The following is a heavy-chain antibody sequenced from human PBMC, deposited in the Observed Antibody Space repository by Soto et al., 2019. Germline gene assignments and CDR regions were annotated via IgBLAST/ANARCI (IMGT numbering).Heavy chain of an antibody. CDR1: GFTFSSYW. V-gene: IGHV3-74*01. CDR2: VKSDGSIT. CDR3: ARAGVGYGLDV. D-gene: IGHD1-26*01. Sequence: EVQLVESGGGLVQPGGSLRLSCAASGFTFSSYWMHWVRQAPGKGLVWVSRVKSDGSITSYADSVKGRFTISRDNAKNTLYLQMNSLRAEDTAVYYCARAGVGYGLDVWGQGTTVTVSS. J-gene: IGHJ6*02.